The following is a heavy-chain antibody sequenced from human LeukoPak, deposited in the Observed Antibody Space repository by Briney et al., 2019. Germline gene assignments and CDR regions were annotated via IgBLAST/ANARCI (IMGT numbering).Heavy chain of an antibody. CDR2: ISAYNGNT. CDR1: VYTFTSYG. D-gene: IGHD6-19*01. V-gene: IGHV1-18*01. Sequence: ASVKVSCKASVYTFTSYGISWVRQAPGQGLEWMGWISAYNGNTNYAQKLQGRVTMTTDTSTSTAYMELRSLRSDDTAVYYCARQQWLVLYYYYGMDVWGQGTTVTVSS. CDR3: ARQQWLVLYYYYGMDV. J-gene: IGHJ6*02.